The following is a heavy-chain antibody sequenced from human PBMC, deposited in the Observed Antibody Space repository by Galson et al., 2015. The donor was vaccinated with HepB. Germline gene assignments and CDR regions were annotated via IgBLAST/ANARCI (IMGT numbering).Heavy chain of an antibody. CDR1: GFTFSSYW. D-gene: IGHD4-17*01. J-gene: IGHJ3*02. Sequence: SLRLSCAASGFTFSSYWMSWVRQAPGKGLEWVANIKQDGSEKYYVDSVEGRFTISRDNAKNSLYLQMNSLRAEDTAVYYCARDDYGDYEDAFDIWGQGTMVTVSS. CDR2: IKQDGSEK. CDR3: ARDDYGDYEDAFDI. V-gene: IGHV3-7*03.